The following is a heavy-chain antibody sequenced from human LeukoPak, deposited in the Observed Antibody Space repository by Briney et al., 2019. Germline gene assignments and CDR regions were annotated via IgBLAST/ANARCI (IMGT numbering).Heavy chain of an antibody. CDR2: IRNDGSNK. J-gene: IGHJ4*02. D-gene: IGHD7-27*01. CDR3: VRDFSWGFDY. V-gene: IGHV3-30*02. CDR1: GFTFSSHG. Sequence: GGSLRLSCAASGFTFSSHGMHWVRQAPGKGLEWVTFIRNDGSNKYYADAVKGRFTISRDNFENTFSLHMNSLRPEDTAVYYCVRDFSWGFDYWGQGTLVTVSS.